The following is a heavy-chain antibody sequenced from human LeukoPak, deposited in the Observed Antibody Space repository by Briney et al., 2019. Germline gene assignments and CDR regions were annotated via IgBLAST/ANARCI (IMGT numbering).Heavy chain of an antibody. CDR3: ASGVYSSGWYHAFDI. Sequence: SETLSLTCTVSGGSISGYYWSWIRQPPGERLEWIGYIYYSGSTNYNPSLKSRVTISVDTSKNQFSLKLSSVTAADTAVYECASGVYSSGWYHAFDIWGQGRTVTVSS. D-gene: IGHD6-19*01. J-gene: IGHJ3*02. CDR2: IYYSGST. CDR1: GGSISGYY. V-gene: IGHV4-59*01.